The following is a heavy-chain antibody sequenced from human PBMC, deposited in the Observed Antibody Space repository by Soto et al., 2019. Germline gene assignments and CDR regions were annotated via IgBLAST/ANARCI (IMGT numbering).Heavy chain of an antibody. CDR2: ISYDGSNK. Sequence: QVQLVESGGGVVQPGRSLRLSCAASGFTFSSYGMHWVRQAPGKGLEWVAVISYDGSNKYYADSVKGRFTISRDNSKNTLYLQMNSLRAEDTAVYYCAKDQMHYGDYRSFDYWGQGTLVTVSS. CDR1: GFTFSSYG. CDR3: AKDQMHYGDYRSFDY. D-gene: IGHD4-17*01. J-gene: IGHJ4*02. V-gene: IGHV3-30*18.